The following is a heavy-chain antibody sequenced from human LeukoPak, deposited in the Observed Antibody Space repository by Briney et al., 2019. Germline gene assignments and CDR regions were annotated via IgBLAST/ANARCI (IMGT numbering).Heavy chain of an antibody. CDR2: IYPGDSDT. Sequence: GESLKISCKGSGYSFTSYWIGWVRQMPGKGLEWMGIIYPGDSDTRYSPSFQGQVTISADKSISTAYLQWSSLKASDTAMYYGARHVGGYYYDSSGYEWGQGTLVTVSS. CDR1: GYSFTSYW. D-gene: IGHD3-22*01. V-gene: IGHV5-51*01. CDR3: ARHVGGYYYDSSGYE. J-gene: IGHJ4*02.